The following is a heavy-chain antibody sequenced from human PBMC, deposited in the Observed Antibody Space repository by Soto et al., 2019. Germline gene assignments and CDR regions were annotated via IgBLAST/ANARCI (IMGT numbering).Heavy chain of an antibody. CDR3: ARDGYSSSSVYYYYGMDV. D-gene: IGHD6-6*01. V-gene: IGHV4-34*01. CDR2: INHSGST. CDR1: GWSFSGYY. Sequence: XETLSLTCAVYGWSFSGYYWSWIRQPPGKGLEWIGEINHSGSTNYNPSLKSRVTISVDTSKNQFSLKLSSVTAADTAVYYCARDGYSSSSVYYYYGMDVWGQGTTVTVSS. J-gene: IGHJ6*02.